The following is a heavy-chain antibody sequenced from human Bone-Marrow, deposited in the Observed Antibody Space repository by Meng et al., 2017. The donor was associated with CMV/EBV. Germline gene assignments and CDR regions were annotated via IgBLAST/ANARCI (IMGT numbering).Heavy chain of an antibody. V-gene: IGHV3-7*01. CDR2: IKQDGSEK. CDR1: GFTFSSYW. CDR3: ARDLWVLEDTARVSNYYYYYGMDV. J-gene: IGHJ6*02. D-gene: IGHD5-18*01. Sequence: GESLKISCAASGFTFSSYWMSWVRQAPGKGLEWVANIKQDGSEKYYVDSVKGRFTISRDNAKNSLYLQMNSLRAEDTAVYYCARDLWVLEDTARVSNYYYYYGMDVWGQGTTVTVSS.